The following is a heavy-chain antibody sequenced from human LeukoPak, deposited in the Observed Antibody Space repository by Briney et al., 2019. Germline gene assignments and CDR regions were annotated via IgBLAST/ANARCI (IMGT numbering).Heavy chain of an antibody. V-gene: IGHV3-74*01. CDR3: AKRRTNYDILTGDFDY. Sequence: PGGSLRLSCAASGFTFSTYWMHWVRQAPGKGLVWVSHIKSDGSSTSYADSVKGRFTISRDNSKNTLYLQMNSLRAEDTAVYYCAKRRTNYDILTGDFDYWGQGTLVTVSS. CDR1: GFTFSTYW. CDR2: IKSDGSST. D-gene: IGHD3-9*01. J-gene: IGHJ4*02.